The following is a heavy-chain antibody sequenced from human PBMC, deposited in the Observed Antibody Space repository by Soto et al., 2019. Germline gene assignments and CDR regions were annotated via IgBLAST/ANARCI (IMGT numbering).Heavy chain of an antibody. CDR1: GGTFSSYT. CDR2: IIPILGIA. J-gene: IGHJ4*02. D-gene: IGHD3-3*01. CDR3: AREAYYDFWSGYFPFDY. Sequence: GASVKVSCKASGGTFSSYTISWVRQAPGQRLEWMGRIIPILGIANYAQKFQGRVTITADKSASTAYMELSSLRSEDTAVYYCAREAYYDFWSGYFPFDYWGQGTLVTVSS. V-gene: IGHV1-69*04.